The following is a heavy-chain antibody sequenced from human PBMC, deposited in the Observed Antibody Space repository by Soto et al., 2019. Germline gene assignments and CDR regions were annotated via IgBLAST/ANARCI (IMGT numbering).Heavy chain of an antibody. CDR1: SGSLSGYY. D-gene: IGHD6-6*01. CDR3: ARAPKVSGSAQTRPDF. Sequence: SETLSLTCSLYSGSLSGYYWSWIRQPPGKGLEWIGEISPSGTTNYSPSLKSRVSISVDTSKNQFSLNLTSLTAADTAVYYRARAPKVSGSAQTRPDFWGRGSLGTSPQ. J-gene: IGHJ4*02. CDR2: ISPSGTT. V-gene: IGHV4-34*01.